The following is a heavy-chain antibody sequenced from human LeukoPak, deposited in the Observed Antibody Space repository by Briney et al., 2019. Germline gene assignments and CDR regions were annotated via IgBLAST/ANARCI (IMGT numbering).Heavy chain of an antibody. J-gene: IGHJ4*02. CDR2: ISAYNGNT. CDR1: GYTFTSYG. Sequence: ASVKVSCKASGYTFTSYGISWVRQAPGQGLEWMGRISAYNGNTNYAQKLQGRVTMTTDTSTSTAYMELRSLRSDDTAVYYCARDHPVSGSYYLQGPLNYWGQGTLVTVSS. V-gene: IGHV1-18*01. D-gene: IGHD3-10*01. CDR3: ARDHPVSGSYYLQGPLNY.